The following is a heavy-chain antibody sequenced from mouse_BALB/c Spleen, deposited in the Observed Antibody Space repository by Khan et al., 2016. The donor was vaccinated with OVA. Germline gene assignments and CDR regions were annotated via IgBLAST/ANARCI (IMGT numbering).Heavy chain of an antibody. CDR2: INPSNGYT. CDR3: VRDGAYYRNGGCFAY. CDR1: GYTFTSYT. V-gene: IGHV1-4*01. D-gene: IGHD2-14*01. Sequence: VQLQESGAELARPGASVKMSCKASGYTFTSYTIHWIKMRPGQGLEWIGFINPSNGYTNYNQKFKDKATLTADKSSTTAYMQLSSLTSDDSAVXNCVRDGAYYRNGGCFAYWGQGTLVTVSA. J-gene: IGHJ3*01.